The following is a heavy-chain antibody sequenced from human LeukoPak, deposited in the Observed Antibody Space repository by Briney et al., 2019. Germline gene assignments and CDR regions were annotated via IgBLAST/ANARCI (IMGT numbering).Heavy chain of an antibody. CDR2: INHSGST. Sequence: SETLSLTCTVSGGSISSYYWSWIRQPPGKGLEWIGEINHSGSTNYNPSLKSRVTISVDTSKNQFSLKLSSVTAADTAVYYCAREEGQQLVGYYFDYWGQGTLVTVSS. CDR1: GGSISSYY. J-gene: IGHJ4*02. V-gene: IGHV4-34*01. CDR3: AREEGQQLVGYYFDY. D-gene: IGHD6-13*01.